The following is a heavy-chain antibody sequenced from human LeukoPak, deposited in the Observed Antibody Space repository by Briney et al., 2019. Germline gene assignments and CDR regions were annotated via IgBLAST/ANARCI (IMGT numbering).Heavy chain of an antibody. V-gene: IGHV3-23*01. D-gene: IGHD5-24*01. J-gene: IGHJ4*02. CDR2: ITGSGGNT. CDR1: GFTFSNYA. Sequence: GGSLRLSCAASGFTFSNYAMSWVRQAPGKGLEWVSAITGSGGNTYYADSVKGRFTISRDNSKNTLYLQMNSLRAEDTAVYYCAKDLGEWLAPIDYWGQGTLVTVSS. CDR3: AKDLGEWLAPIDY.